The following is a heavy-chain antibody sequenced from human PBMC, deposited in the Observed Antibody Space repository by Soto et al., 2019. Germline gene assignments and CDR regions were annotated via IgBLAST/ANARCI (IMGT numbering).Heavy chain of an antibody. Sequence: PGGSLRLSCAASGFTFSSYSMNWVRQAPGKGLEWVSSISSSSSYIYYADSVKGRFTISRDNAKNSLYLQMNSLRAEDTAVYYCARDGVGYSDQYYGMDVWGQGTTVTVSS. V-gene: IGHV3-21*01. J-gene: IGHJ6*02. D-gene: IGHD3-9*01. CDR1: GFTFSSYS. CDR3: ARDGVGYSDQYYGMDV. CDR2: ISSSSSYI.